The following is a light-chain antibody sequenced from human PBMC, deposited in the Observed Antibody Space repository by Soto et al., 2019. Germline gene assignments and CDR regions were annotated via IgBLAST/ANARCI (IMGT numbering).Light chain of an antibody. CDR3: QKRRNWPLT. CDR1: QSVSSY. J-gene: IGKJ4*01. CDR2: DAS. V-gene: IGKV3-11*01. Sequence: EIVLTQSPATLSLSPGERATLSCRASQSVSSYLVWYQQRPGQAPRLLIYDASNRATGIPARFSGSGSGTDFTLTISSLEPEDFAVYYCQKRRNWPLTFGGGTKVEIK.